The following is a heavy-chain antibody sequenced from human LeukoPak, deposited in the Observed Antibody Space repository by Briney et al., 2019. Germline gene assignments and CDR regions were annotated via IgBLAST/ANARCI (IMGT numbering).Heavy chain of an antibody. CDR1: GYTFTGYY. V-gene: IGHV1-2*02. CDR2: INPNSGDT. CDR3: ARAPKNDAYDI. J-gene: IGHJ3*02. Sequence: GASVKVSCKASGYTFTGYYIHWVRQAPGQGLAWVGWINPNSGDTHHAQNFQGRVTMTRDTSISTASMDLSRLRSDDTAVYYCARAPKNDAYDIWGRGTMVTVSS.